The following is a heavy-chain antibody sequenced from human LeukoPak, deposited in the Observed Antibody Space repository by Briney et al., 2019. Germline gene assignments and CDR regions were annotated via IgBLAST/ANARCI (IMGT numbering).Heavy chain of an antibody. Sequence: PSETLSLTCTVSGGSISSSSYYWGWIRQPPGKGLEWIGSIYYSGSTYYNPSLKSRVTISVDTSKNQFSLELSSVTAADTAVYYCARRDNWNYGGGAFDIWGQGTMVTVSS. CDR2: IYYSGST. J-gene: IGHJ3*02. CDR1: GGSISSSSYY. D-gene: IGHD1-7*01. V-gene: IGHV4-39*01. CDR3: ARRDNWNYGGGAFDI.